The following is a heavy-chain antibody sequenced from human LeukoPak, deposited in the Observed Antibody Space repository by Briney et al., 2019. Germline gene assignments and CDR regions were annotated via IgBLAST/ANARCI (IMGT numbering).Heavy chain of an antibody. D-gene: IGHD6-13*01. CDR1: GFTFSSYA. J-gene: IGHJ4*02. V-gene: IGHV3-23*01. Sequence: GGSLRLSCAASGFTFSSYAMTWVRQAPGKGLEWVSGISRSGDSTDYADSVKGRFTISRDKPKNMVYLQMNSLRVEDTAVYFCATRSYSAGRDFWGQGTLVTVSS. CDR2: ISRSGDST. CDR3: ATRSYSAGRDF.